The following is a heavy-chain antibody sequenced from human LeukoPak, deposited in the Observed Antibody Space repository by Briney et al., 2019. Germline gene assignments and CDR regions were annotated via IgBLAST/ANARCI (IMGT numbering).Heavy chain of an antibody. V-gene: IGHV1-2*02. CDR2: INPNSGGT. D-gene: IGHD3-3*01. CDR3: ARVRGGETPTDFGVVTLGAFDI. J-gene: IGHJ3*02. Sequence: ASVKVSCKASGFTFTGYYMHWVRQAPGQGLEWMGWINPNSGGTNYAQKFQGRVTMTRDTSISTAYMELSRLRSDDTAVYYCARVRGGETPTDFGVVTLGAFDIWGQGTMVTVSS. CDR1: GFTFTGYY.